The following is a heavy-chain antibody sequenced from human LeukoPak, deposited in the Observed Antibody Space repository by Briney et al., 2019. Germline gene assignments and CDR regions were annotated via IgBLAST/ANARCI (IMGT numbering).Heavy chain of an antibody. CDR1: GGSISSGDYS. V-gene: IGHV4-30-2*01. Sequence: SQTLSLTCAVSGGSISSGDYSWSWIRQPPGKGLEWVGYIYHSGSTYYNPSLKSRVIMSVDMSKNQFSLKLSSVTAADTAVYYCARWRNWFDPWGQGTLVTVSS. J-gene: IGHJ5*02. CDR2: IYHSGST. CDR3: ARWRNWFDP.